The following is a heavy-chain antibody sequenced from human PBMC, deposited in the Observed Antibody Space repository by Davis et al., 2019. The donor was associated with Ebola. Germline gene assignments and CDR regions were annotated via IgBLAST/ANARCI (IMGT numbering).Heavy chain of an antibody. V-gene: IGHV3-21*01. CDR1: GFPFSSYR. J-gene: IGHJ4*02. Sequence: SFAAPGFPFSSYRMHRVRHAPGKGLEWVSSISSSSSYIYYADSVKGRFTISRDNDKNSLSLQMNGLRAEDTAVYYCARGPSTGNSFTYWGQGTLVTVSS. CDR2: ISSSSSYI. D-gene: IGHD4-23*01. CDR3: ARGPSTGNSFTY.